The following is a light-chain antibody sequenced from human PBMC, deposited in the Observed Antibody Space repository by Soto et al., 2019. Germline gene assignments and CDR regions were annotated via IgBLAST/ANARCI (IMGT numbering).Light chain of an antibody. CDR1: QDISVY. CDR3: QKFNTAPPT. J-gene: IGKJ5*01. V-gene: IGKV1-27*01. CDR2: SAS. Sequence: DIQMTQSPSSLSASVGDRVTITCRASQDISVYLAWYQQKPGKVPKLLIYSASTLQSGVPSRFSGSGSGTDFTLTISSLQPEDVATYYCQKFNTAPPTFGQGTRLEMK.